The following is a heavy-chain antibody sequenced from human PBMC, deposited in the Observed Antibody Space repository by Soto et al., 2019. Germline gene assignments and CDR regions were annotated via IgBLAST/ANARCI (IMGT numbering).Heavy chain of an antibody. CDR1: GGSFSGYY. CDR2: INHSGST. J-gene: IGHJ4*02. V-gene: IGHV4-34*01. CDR3: ARTLWIPFDY. D-gene: IGHD5-12*01. Sequence: QVQLQQWGAGLLKPSETLSLTCAVYGGSFSGYYWGWIRQPPGKGLEWIGEINHSGSTNYNPSLKSRVTISVDTSKNQFSLKLSSVTAADTAVYYCARTLWIPFDYWGQGTLVTVSS.